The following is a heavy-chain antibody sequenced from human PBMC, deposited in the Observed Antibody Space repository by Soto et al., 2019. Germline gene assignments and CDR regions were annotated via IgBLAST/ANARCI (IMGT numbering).Heavy chain of an antibody. V-gene: IGHV3-7*01. D-gene: IGHD1-20*01. J-gene: IGHJ4*02. CDR1: GFTFSTYF. CDR3: ASDLNWPNF. Sequence: EVQLVESGGGLVQPGGSLRLSCAASGFTFSTYFMTWVRQAPGKGLEWVATIKPDGSERWYVDSVKGRFTISRDNAKNSLYLDMNSLRAEDTAVYFCASDLNWPNFWGQGSLVAVSS. CDR2: IKPDGSER.